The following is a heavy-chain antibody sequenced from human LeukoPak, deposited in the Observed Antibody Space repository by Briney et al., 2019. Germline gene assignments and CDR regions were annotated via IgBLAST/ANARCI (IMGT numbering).Heavy chain of an antibody. D-gene: IGHD7-27*01. CDR1: GGSISSGGYY. V-gene: IGHV4-31*03. CDR3: ARLQLTGEIDY. Sequence: PSETLSLTCTVSGGSISSGGYYWSWIRQHPGKGLEWIGYIYYSGSTYYNPSLKSRVTISVDTSKNQFSLKLSSVTAADTAVYYCARLQLTGEIDYWGQGTLVTVSS. CDR2: IYYSGST. J-gene: IGHJ4*02.